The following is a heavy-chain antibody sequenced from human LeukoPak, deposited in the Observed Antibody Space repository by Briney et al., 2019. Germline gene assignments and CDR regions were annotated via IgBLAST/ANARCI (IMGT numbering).Heavy chain of an antibody. V-gene: IGHV3-74*01. CDR1: GFTLSSYW. D-gene: IGHD6-13*01. CDR3: ARSSSPPNWFDP. CDR2: INSDGSST. J-gene: IGHJ5*02. Sequence: GGSLRLSCAASGFTLSSYWMHWVRQAQGKGLVWVSRINSDGSSTSYADSVKGRFTISRDNAKNTLYLQMNSLRAEDTAVYYCARSSSPPNWFDPWGQGTLVTVSS.